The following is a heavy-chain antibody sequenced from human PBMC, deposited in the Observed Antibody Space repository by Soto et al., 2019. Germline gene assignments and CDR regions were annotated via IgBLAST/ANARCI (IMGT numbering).Heavy chain of an antibody. CDR3: ARSLHYPATHLDY. Sequence: PSETLSLTCTVSGGSISSGGYYWSWIRQHPGKGLEWIGYIYYSGSTNYNPSLKSRVTISVDTSKNQFSLKLSSVTAADTAVYYCARSLHYPATHLDYWGQGTLVTVSS. J-gene: IGHJ4*02. D-gene: IGHD2-15*01. V-gene: IGHV4-61*08. CDR1: GGSISSGGYY. CDR2: IYYSGST.